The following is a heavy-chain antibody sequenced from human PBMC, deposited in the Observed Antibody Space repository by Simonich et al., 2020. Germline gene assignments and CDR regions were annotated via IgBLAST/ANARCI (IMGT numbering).Heavy chain of an antibody. V-gene: IGHV3-74*01. Sequence: EVQLVESGGGLVQPGGSLRLSCAASGFTFSSYWMHWVRQAPGKGLGWVSSIKSDGSSTIYAYSVQGRFTITRDNAKNTLYLQINSRRAEDTAVYYCARDYSNYDAFDIWGQGTMVTVSS. J-gene: IGHJ3*02. CDR3: ARDYSNYDAFDI. CDR1: GFTFSSYW. CDR2: IKSDGSST. D-gene: IGHD4-4*01.